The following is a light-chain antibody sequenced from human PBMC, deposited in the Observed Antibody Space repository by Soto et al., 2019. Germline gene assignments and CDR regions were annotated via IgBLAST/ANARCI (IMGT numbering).Light chain of an antibody. CDR3: QQSFFIPRT. J-gene: IGKJ2*01. CDR2: GAS. Sequence: DVHMTQSPSSLSASVGDRVTITCRASQNVWTYLNWYQHKPGKAPTLLIYGASDLESGVPARFSGTGSGTDFTLIISSLQSEEFATYYCQQSFFIPRTFGQGTKVEIK. CDR1: QNVWTY. V-gene: IGKV1-39*01.